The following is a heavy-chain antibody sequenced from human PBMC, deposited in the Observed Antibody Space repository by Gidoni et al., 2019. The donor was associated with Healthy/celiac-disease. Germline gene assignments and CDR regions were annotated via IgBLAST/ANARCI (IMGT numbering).Heavy chain of an antibody. CDR2: IYYSRST. CDR1: AGPLSSSSYY. D-gene: IGHD1-26*01. V-gene: IGHV4-39*01. J-gene: IGHJ5*02. Sequence: QLQLQESVPALVKPSESLSLTCTVAAGPLSSSSYYWGWIRQPPGKGLKWIGGIYYSRSTYYNPSLKSRVTISVDTSKDQVSLKLSSVTAADTAVYYCARHVKVGDTTGVFFDPWGQGTLVTVSS. CDR3: ARHVKVGDTTGVFFDP.